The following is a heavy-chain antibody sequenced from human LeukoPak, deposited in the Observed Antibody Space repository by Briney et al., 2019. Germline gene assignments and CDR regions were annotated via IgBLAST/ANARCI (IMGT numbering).Heavy chain of an antibody. CDR1: GYSFTSYW. V-gene: IGHV5-51*01. CDR2: IYPGDSDT. D-gene: IGHD6-13*01. CDR3: ARHGDIAAATFEY. J-gene: IGHJ4*02. Sequence: GESLKISCKGSGYSFTSYWIGWVRQMPGKGLEWRGIIYPGDSDTRYSPSFQGQVTISADKSISTAYLQWSSLKASDTAMYYCARHGDIAAATFEYWGQGNLVTVSS.